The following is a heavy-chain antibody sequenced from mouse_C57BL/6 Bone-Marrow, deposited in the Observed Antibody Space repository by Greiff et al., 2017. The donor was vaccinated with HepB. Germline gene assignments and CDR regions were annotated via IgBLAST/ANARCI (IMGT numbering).Heavy chain of an antibody. CDR1: GFTFSSYA. J-gene: IGHJ4*01. V-gene: IGHV5-4*01. CDR2: ISDGGSYT. CDR3: ARVELYYARDY. Sequence: EVQLVESGGGLVKPGGSLKLSCAASGFTFSSYAMSWVRQTPEKRLEWVATISDGGSYTYYPDNVKGRFTISRDNAKNNLYLQMSHLKSEDTAMYYCARVELYYARDYWGQGTSVTVSS.